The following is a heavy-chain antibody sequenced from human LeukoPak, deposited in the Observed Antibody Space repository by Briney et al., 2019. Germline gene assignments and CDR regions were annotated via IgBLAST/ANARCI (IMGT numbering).Heavy chain of an antibody. J-gene: IGHJ4*02. V-gene: IGHV1-69*04. CDR2: IIPIFGIA. CDR1: GGTFSSYA. CDR3: ARVGGTNGAHFDY. Sequence: AASVRVSCKASGGTFSSYAISWGRQAPGQGLEWMGRIIPIFGIANYAQKFQGRVTITADKSTSTAYMELSSLRSEDTAVYYCARVGGTNGAHFDYWGQGTLVTVSS. D-gene: IGHD1-1*01.